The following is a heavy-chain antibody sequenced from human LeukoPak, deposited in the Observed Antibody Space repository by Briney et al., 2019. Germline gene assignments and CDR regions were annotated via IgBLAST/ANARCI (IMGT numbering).Heavy chain of an antibody. D-gene: IGHD3-16*01. CDR3: ARNGGGLDY. CDR1: EFTFSSYD. V-gene: IGHV3-48*03. Sequence: GGSLRLSGAASEFTFSSYDIIWVRQAPGKGLEWVSWITGSGGAVKYTDSVKGRFTISRDNAKKSVYLQMNSLRVEDTAVYYCARNGGGLDYWGQGTLVTVSS. J-gene: IGHJ4*02. CDR2: ITGSGGAV.